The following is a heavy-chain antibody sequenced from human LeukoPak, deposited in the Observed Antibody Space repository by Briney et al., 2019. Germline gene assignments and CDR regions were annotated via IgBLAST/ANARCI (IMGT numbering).Heavy chain of an antibody. CDR1: GFTFTNYA. D-gene: IGHD5-12*01. CDR3: AKATSGYDIRSHFDY. V-gene: IGHV3-23*01. J-gene: IGHJ4*02. CDR2: ISRSGGSA. Sequence: GGSLRLSCAASGFTFTNYAMSWVRQAPGKGLGWVSTISRSGGSAYYADSVKGRFSISRDNSRDTLYLQMNSLRAEDTALYYCAKATSGYDIRSHFDYWGQGTLVTVSS.